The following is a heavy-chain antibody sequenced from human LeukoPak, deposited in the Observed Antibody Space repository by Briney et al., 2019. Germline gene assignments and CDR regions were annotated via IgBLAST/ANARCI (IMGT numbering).Heavy chain of an antibody. J-gene: IGHJ4*02. D-gene: IGHD2-15*01. CDR1: GFTFSSYG. CDR3: AKRIVVVVAATYY. Sequence: GGSLRLSCAASGFTFSSYGMHWVRQAPDKGLEWVAFIRYDGSNKYYADSVKGRFTISRDNSKNTLYLRMNSLRAEDTAIYYCAKRIVVVVAATYYWGQGTLVTVSS. CDR2: IRYDGSNK. V-gene: IGHV3-30*02.